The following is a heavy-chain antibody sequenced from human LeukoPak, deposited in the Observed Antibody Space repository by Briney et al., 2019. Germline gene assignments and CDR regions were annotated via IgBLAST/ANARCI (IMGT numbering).Heavy chain of an antibody. Sequence: PGRSLRLSCAASGFTFDDYAMRWVRHAPGKGLEGGSGISWNRGSIVYADSVKGRFTISRDNAKNSLYLQMNSLRAEDTALYYRAKDIGVAGYSGSSDDAFDIWGQGTMVTVSS. CDR1: GFTFDDYA. J-gene: IGHJ3*02. V-gene: IGHV3-9*01. CDR2: ISWNRGSI. CDR3: AKDIGVAGYSGSSDDAFDI. D-gene: IGHD1-26*01.